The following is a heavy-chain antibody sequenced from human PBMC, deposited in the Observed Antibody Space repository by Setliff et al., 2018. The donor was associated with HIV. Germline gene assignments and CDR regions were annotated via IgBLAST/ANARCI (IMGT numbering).Heavy chain of an antibody. D-gene: IGHD1-1*01. CDR2: IIPILGIA. CDR3: ARPSVRMARNWYDFGY. CDR1: GGTFTSYV. Sequence: SVKVSCKASGGTFTSYVISWVRQAPGQGLEWMGGIIPILGIASYSQKFQGRVTMTRNTSTSTAYMELSSLTSEDTAVYYCARPSVRMARNWYDFGYWGQGTLVTVSS. J-gene: IGHJ4*02. V-gene: IGHV1-69*10.